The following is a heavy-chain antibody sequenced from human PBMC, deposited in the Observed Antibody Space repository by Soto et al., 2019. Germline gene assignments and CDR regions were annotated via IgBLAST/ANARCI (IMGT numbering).Heavy chain of an antibody. CDR2: IYPGDSDT. Sequence: PGESLKISCKGSGYSFTSYWIGWVRQMPVKGLEWMGMIYPGDSDTRYSPSFQGQVTISADRSISTAYLQWSSLKASDTAMYYCARHRDVVLWFGNYYYYGTDVWAQGTTVTVSS. V-gene: IGHV5-51*01. CDR1: GYSFTSYW. CDR3: ARHRDVVLWFGNYYYYGTDV. D-gene: IGHD3-10*01. J-gene: IGHJ6*02.